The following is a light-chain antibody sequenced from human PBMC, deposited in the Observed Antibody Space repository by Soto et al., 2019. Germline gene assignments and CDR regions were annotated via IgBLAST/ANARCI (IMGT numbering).Light chain of an antibody. J-gene: IGLJ1*01. CDR1: SSDVGGYNY. CDR3: CSYAGTPYV. V-gene: IGLV2-11*01. CDR2: DVN. Sequence: QSVLTQPRSVSGSPGQSVTISCTGTSSDVGGYNYVSWYQQHPDKAPKFMIYDVNKRPSGVPNRFSGSKSGNTASLTISGLQAGDEADYYCCSYAGTPYVFGTGTKVTVL.